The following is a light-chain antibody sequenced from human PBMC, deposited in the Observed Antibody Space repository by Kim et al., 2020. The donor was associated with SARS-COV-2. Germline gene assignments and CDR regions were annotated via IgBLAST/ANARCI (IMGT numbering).Light chain of an antibody. CDR3: QQSFSSLGALT. CDR1: HSISNY. J-gene: IGKJ4*01. CDR2: AAS. V-gene: IGKV1-39*01. Sequence: DIQMTQSPSSLSASVGDRVTITCRASHSISNYLNWYQQKPGKAPKLLIYAASTLQSGVPSRFSGSGSGTDFTLTISSLQPEDFATCYCQQSFSSLGALTFGGGTKVDIK.